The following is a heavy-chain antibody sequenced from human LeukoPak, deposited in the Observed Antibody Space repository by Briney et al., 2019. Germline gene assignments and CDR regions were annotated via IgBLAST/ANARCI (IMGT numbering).Heavy chain of an antibody. J-gene: IGHJ3*02. D-gene: IGHD5-12*01. CDR1: GYTFTSYG. V-gene: IGHV1-18*01. Sequence: ASVKVSCKASGYTFTSYGISWVRQAPGQGLEWMGWISAYNGNTNYAQKLQGRVTMTTDTSTSTAYMELRSLRSDDTAVYYCARDMRRQWLRLDTPDAFDIWGQGTMVTVSS. CDR2: ISAYNGNT. CDR3: ARDMRRQWLRLDTPDAFDI.